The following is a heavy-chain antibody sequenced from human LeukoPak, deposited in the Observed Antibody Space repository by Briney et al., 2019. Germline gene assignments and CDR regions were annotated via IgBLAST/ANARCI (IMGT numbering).Heavy chain of an antibody. CDR1: GFTFSSYT. CDR3: ARVRGGNFDF. Sequence: GGSLRLSCAASGFTFSSYTINWVRQAPGKGLEWVSSITASSSYTYYAASLKGRFTISRDNAKNSLYLQMNSLRAEDTAVYYCARVRGGNFDFWGQGTLVTVSS. V-gene: IGHV3-21*04. J-gene: IGHJ4*02. CDR2: ITASSSYT. D-gene: IGHD3-10*01.